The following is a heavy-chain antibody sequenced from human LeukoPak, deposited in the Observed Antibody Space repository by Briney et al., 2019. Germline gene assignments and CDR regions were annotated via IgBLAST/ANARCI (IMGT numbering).Heavy chain of an antibody. CDR3: ARDRQWLGDDAFDI. J-gene: IGHJ3*02. CDR1: GGSISSGGYS. Sequence: PSQTLSLTCAVSGGSISSGGYSWSWIRQPPGKGLEWIGYIYHSGSTYYNPSLKSRVTISVDTSKNQFSLKLSSVTAADTAVYYCARDRQWLGDDAFDIWGQGTMVTVSS. CDR2: IYHSGST. V-gene: IGHV4-30-2*01. D-gene: IGHD6-19*01.